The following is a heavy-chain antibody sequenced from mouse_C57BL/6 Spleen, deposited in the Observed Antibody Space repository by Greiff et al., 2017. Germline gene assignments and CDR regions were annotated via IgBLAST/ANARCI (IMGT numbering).Heavy chain of an antibody. CDR2: IYPGSGST. J-gene: IGHJ4*01. D-gene: IGHD1-1*01. Sequence: QVQLQQPGAELVKPGASVKMSCKASGYTFTSYWITWVKQRPGQGLEWIGDIYPGSGSTNYNEKFKSKATLTVDTSSSTAYMQLSSLTSEDSAVYYCANGITTVYYAMDYWGQGTSVTVSS. CDR3: ANGITTVYYAMDY. V-gene: IGHV1-55*01. CDR1: GYTFTSYW.